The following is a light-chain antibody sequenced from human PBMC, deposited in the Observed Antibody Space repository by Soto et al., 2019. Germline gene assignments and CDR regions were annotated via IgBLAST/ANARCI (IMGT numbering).Light chain of an antibody. CDR3: MQGTHWPIT. V-gene: IGKV2-30*02. J-gene: IGKJ5*01. CDR2: KVS. Sequence: DIVMTQNPLSLPVTPGEPASISCRSNQSLVHSDGIAYFSWFQQRPGRSPRRLIYKVSNRDSGVPARFSGSGSGTDFALKISRVEAEDVGVYYCMQGTHWPITFGQGTRLENK. CDR1: QSLVHSDGIAY.